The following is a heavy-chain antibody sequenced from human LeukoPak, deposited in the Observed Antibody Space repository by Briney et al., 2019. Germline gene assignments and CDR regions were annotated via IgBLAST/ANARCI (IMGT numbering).Heavy chain of an antibody. Sequence: GGSLRLSCAGSGSSFSSHWMSWVRQAPEKGLEWVADMKHDGSEKHYVDSVKGRFTISRDNAKNSLYLQMNSLRVEDTAVYYCARVGGWYGYFDYWGQGTLVTVSS. CDR1: GSSFSSHW. CDR2: MKHDGSEK. V-gene: IGHV3-7*01. D-gene: IGHD6-19*01. CDR3: ARVGGWYGYFDY. J-gene: IGHJ4*02.